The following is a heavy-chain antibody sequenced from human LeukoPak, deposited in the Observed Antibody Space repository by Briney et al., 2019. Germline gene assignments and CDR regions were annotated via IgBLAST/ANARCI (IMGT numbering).Heavy chain of an antibody. CDR2: IHSNTYYK. CDR1: GFNFSSYS. J-gene: IGHJ6*02. CDR3: ARVRLGRDTAKVTYYYNYYGMDV. V-gene: IGHV3-21*01. D-gene: IGHD5-18*01. Sequence: AGSLRLSCAASGFNFSSYSMNWLRQAPGKGLEWFSSIHSNTYYKNHEDPVKGRFTISRDSAKNSLYLQMNSLRAEDTAVYYCARVRLGRDTAKVTYYYNYYGMDVWGQGTTVTVS.